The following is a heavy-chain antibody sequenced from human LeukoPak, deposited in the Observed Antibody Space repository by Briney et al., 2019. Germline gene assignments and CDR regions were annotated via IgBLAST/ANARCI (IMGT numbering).Heavy chain of an antibody. J-gene: IGHJ3*02. CDR1: GGSISSYC. D-gene: IGHD6-13*01. CDR3: ARDLAYGSSLRGAFDI. CDR2: LYYTGNT. V-gene: IGHV4-59*01. Sequence: SETLSLTCTVSGGSISSYCWSWIRQPPGKGLEYIGFLYYTGNTNYNPSLKSRVTISVDTSKNQFSLKLSSVTAADTAVYYCARDLAYGSSLRGAFDIWGQGTMVIVSS.